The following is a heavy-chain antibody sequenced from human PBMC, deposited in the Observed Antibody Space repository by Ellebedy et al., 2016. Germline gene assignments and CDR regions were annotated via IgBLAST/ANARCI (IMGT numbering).Heavy chain of an antibody. CDR1: GFTFNEYW. Sequence: GGSLRLSCAASGFTFNEYWMSWVRQAPGKGPEWVANIKEDGSGKHYVDSVKGRFTISRDNGKNSLSLQMDSLRAEDTAVYYCVIDANGVYASNAFEIWGQGTMVTVSS. CDR2: IKEDGSGK. D-gene: IGHD5/OR15-5a*01. V-gene: IGHV3-7*03. CDR3: VIDANGVYASNAFEI. J-gene: IGHJ3*02.